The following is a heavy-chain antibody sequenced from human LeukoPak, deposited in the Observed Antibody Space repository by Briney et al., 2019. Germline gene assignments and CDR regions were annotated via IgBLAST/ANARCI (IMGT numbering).Heavy chain of an antibody. J-gene: IGHJ4*02. Sequence: SETLSLTCTVSGYSISTAYYWSWIRQPPGKGLEWIGTIYHTGTTYYNPSLKSRVTISVDTSKNQFSLRLSSVTAADTAVYHCARGTGSYSSSADYWGQGTLVTVSS. CDR1: GYSISTAYY. CDR2: IYHTGTT. V-gene: IGHV4-38-2*02. CDR3: ARGTGSYSSSADY. D-gene: IGHD6-6*01.